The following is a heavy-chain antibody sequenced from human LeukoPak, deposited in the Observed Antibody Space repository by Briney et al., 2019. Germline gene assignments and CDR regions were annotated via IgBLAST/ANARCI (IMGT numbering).Heavy chain of an antibody. CDR2: IKQDGSEK. CDR1: GFTFSTHW. J-gene: IGHJ4*02. V-gene: IGHV3-7*01. D-gene: IGHD2/OR15-2a*01. Sequence: PGGSLRLSCAASGFTFSTHWMTWVRQAPGKGLEWVANIKQDGSEKYYLDSVKGRFTISRDNAKNTVYLQMNSLRAEDTAVYYCVSFYETYWGRGTLVTVSS. CDR3: VSFYETY.